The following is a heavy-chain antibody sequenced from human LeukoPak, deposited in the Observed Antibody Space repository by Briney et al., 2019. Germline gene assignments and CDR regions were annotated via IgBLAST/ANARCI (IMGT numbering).Heavy chain of an antibody. CDR1: GFTVSSNH. CDR2: ISSSSSYI. Sequence: PGGSLRLSCAASGFTVSSNHMSWVRQAPGKGLEWVSSISSSSSYIYYADSVKGRFTISRDNAKNSLYLQMNSLRAEDTAVYYCARAAAGRQWLVAYWGQGTLVTVSS. D-gene: IGHD6-19*01. V-gene: IGHV3-21*01. J-gene: IGHJ4*02. CDR3: ARAAAGRQWLVAY.